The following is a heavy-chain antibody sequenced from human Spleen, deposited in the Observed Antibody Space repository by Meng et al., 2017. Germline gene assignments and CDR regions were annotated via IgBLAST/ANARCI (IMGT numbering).Heavy chain of an antibody. Sequence: GESLKISCAASGFTFSSYAMHWVRQAPGKGLEWISYISSSGDNIYYADSVKGRFTISRDNAKNSLYLQMNSLRAEDTAVYYCARDLGRYSYASYYFDYWGQGALVTVSS. J-gene: IGHJ4*02. D-gene: IGHD5-18*01. CDR1: GFTFSSYA. CDR3: ARDLGRYSYASYYFDY. CDR2: ISSSGDNI. V-gene: IGHV3-48*03.